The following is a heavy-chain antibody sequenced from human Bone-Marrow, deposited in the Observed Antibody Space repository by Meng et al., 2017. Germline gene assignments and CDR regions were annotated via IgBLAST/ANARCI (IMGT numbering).Heavy chain of an antibody. CDR1: GFTFRNYG. CDR2: IWYDGSNK. V-gene: IGHV3-33*01. J-gene: IGHJ4*02. Sequence: QLQLVESGGGVVQPGRSLRLSCAASGFTFRNYGMHWVRQAPGKGLEWVAVIWYDGSNKYYGDSVKGRFTISRDNSKNTVHLQMNSLRAEDTAVYYCARDAKHNFDCWGQGTLVTVSS. CDR3: ARDAKHNFDC.